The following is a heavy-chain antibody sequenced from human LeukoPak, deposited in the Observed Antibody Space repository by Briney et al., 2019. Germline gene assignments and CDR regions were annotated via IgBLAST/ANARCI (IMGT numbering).Heavy chain of an antibody. D-gene: IGHD3-22*01. Sequence: ASVKVSCKASGYTFTSYIHWVRQAPGQGLEWMGIIYPGGGSTSYAQKFQGRVTMTRDMSTSTVYMELSSLRSEDTAVYYCAREDSSGYYPYMDVWGKGTTVTISS. CDR3: AREDSSGYYPYMDV. CDR2: IYPGGGST. J-gene: IGHJ6*03. CDR1: GYTFTSY. V-gene: IGHV1-46*01.